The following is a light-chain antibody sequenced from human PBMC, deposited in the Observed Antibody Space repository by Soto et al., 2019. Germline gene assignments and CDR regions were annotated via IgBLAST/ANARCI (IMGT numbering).Light chain of an antibody. CDR2: DAS. CDR1: QSVLYCSNNKNY. V-gene: IGKV4-1*01. Sequence: DIVMTQSTDSLAVSLGARATINCKSSQSVLYCSNNKNYLAWYQQKPGKAPKLLIYDASSLESGVPSRFSGSGSGTEFTLTIISLQPDDFATYYCQQYNSYRTFGQGTKVDIK. CDR3: QQYNSYRT. J-gene: IGKJ1*01.